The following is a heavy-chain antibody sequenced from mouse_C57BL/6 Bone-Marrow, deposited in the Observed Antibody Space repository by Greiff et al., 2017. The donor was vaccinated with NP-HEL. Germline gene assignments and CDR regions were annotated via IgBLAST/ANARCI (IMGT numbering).Heavy chain of an antibody. CDR3: ARRAYDYDVRYYAMDY. V-gene: IGHV1-19*01. D-gene: IGHD2-4*01. CDR1: GYTFTDYS. CDR2: INPSNGGT. J-gene: IGHJ4*01. Sequence: EVQLQESGPVLVKPGASVKMSCKASGYTFTDYSMNWVKQSHGKSLEWIGVINPSNGGTSYNQKFKGKATLTVDKSSSTAYMELNSLTSEDSAVYYCARRAYDYDVRYYAMDYWGQGTSVTVSS.